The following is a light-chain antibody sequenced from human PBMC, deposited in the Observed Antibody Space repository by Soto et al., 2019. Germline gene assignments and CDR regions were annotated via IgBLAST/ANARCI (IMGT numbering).Light chain of an antibody. CDR3: AAWDDRLNGRV. CDR2: SNN. CDR1: SSNIGSNT. J-gene: IGLJ3*02. Sequence: QSVLTQPPSASGTPGQWVTISCSGSSSNIGSNTANWYQHLPGTAPKLLIYSNNQRPSGVPDRFSGSKSGTSASLAISGLQSEDEADYYCAAWDDRLNGRVFGGGTKLTVL. V-gene: IGLV1-44*01.